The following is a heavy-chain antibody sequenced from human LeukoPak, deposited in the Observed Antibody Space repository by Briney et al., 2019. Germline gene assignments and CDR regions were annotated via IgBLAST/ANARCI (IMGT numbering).Heavy chain of an antibody. Sequence: GRSLRLSCAASGFTFSSYAMHWVRQAPGKGLEWVAVISYDGSNKYYADSVKGRFTISRDNSKNTLYLQMNSLRAEDTAVYYCARDRLMVRGVIEAYYYYYYGMDVWGQGTTVTVSS. CDR1: GFTFSSYA. CDR2: ISYDGSNK. D-gene: IGHD3-10*01. J-gene: IGHJ6*02. CDR3: ARDRLMVRGVIEAYYYYYYGMDV. V-gene: IGHV3-30-3*01.